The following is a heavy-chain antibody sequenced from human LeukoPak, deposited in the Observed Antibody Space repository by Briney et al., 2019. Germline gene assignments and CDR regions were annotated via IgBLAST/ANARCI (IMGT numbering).Heavy chain of an antibody. CDR3: ARQRGYYYDSSGFGYFDY. Sequence: SQTLSLTCTVSGGSISSSSYCWGWIRQPPGKGLEWIGSIYYSGSTYYNPSLKSRVTISVDTSKNQFSLKLSSVTAADTAVYYCARQRGYYYDSSGFGYFDYWGQGTLVTVSS. D-gene: IGHD3-22*01. V-gene: IGHV4-39*07. J-gene: IGHJ4*02. CDR2: IYYSGST. CDR1: GGSISSSSYC.